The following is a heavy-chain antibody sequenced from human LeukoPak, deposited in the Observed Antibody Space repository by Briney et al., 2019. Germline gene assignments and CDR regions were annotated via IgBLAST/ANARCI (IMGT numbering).Heavy chain of an antibody. CDR3: AREGDDCSSTSCYVRGENWFDP. Sequence: PGRSLRLSCAASGLTFSDYYMSWIRQAPGKGLEWVSYISSSSSYTNYADSVKGRFTISRDNAKNSLYLQMNSLRAEDTAVYYCAREGDDCSSTSCYVRGENWFDPWGQGTLVTVSS. J-gene: IGHJ5*02. D-gene: IGHD2-2*01. CDR1: GLTFSDYY. CDR2: ISSSSSYT. V-gene: IGHV3-11*06.